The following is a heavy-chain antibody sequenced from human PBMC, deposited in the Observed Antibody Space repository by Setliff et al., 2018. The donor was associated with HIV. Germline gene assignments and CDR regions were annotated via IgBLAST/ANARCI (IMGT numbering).Heavy chain of an antibody. Sequence: SETLSLTCTVSGGPISSAGYYWGWIRQHPGKGLEGIGYIYNTGSAYFNPSLKSRLTISVDTSRNQFSLKLSSVTAADTAVYYCARGYTRGYFSHFDYWGQGTLVTVSS. D-gene: IGHD3-22*01. CDR3: ARGYTRGYFSHFDY. V-gene: IGHV4-31*03. CDR1: GGPISSAGYY. CDR2: IYNTGSA. J-gene: IGHJ4*02.